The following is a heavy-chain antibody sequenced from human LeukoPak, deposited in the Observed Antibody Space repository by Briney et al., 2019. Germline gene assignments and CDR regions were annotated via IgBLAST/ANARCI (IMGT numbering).Heavy chain of an antibody. V-gene: IGHV3-11*06. Sequence: PGGSLRLSCAAFGFTFSDYYMSWIRQAPGKRLEWVSYISTGSTYTDYADSVKGRFTISRDNAKNSLYLQMNSLRAEDTAVYYCATSRYCYGGSCYSDYFYYGMDVWGQGTTVTVSS. D-gene: IGHD2-15*01. CDR1: GFTFSDYY. CDR3: ATSRYCYGGSCYSDYFYYGMDV. J-gene: IGHJ6*02. CDR2: ISTGSTYT.